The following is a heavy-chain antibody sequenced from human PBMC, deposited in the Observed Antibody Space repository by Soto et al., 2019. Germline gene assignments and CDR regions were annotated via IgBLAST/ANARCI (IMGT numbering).Heavy chain of an antibody. CDR2: ISTTSTYT. CDR1: GFTFSRYY. D-gene: IGHD2-2*01. Sequence: ELQLVESGGGLVEPGESLRLSCAASGFTFSRYYMNWVRQAPGKGLEWVSSISTTSTYTHYADSLKGRFTISRDNAKKLLYLQMDRLRAEDTAVYYCAREDGLSSTNVKAIEIWGQGTKVTVSS. J-gene: IGHJ3*02. CDR3: AREDGLSSTNVKAIEI. V-gene: IGHV3-21*01.